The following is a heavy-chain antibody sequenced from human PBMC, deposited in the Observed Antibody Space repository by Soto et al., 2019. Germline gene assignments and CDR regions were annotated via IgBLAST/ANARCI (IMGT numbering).Heavy chain of an antibody. V-gene: IGHV1-18*01. J-gene: IGHJ4*02. D-gene: IGHD3-10*01. Sequence: QVQLVQSGAEVKKPGASVKVSCKASGYTFTSYGISWVRQAPGQGLEWMGWISAYNGNTNYAQKLQGRVTMTTDTSTSTACRELRSLRSDDTAVYYCARGALGDMVRGVMTDYWGQGTLVTVSS. CDR2: ISAYNGNT. CDR1: GYTFTSYG. CDR3: ARGALGDMVRGVMTDY.